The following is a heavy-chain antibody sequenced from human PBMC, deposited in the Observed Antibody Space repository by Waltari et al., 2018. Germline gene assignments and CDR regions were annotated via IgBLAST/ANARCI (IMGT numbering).Heavy chain of an antibody. Sequence: QVQLVQSGAEVKKPGASVKVSCKASGYTFTGYYMHWVRQAPGQGLEWMGWINPNSVGTNYAQKFQGRVTMTRDTSISTAYMELSRLRSDDTAVYYCASGGNSLWYFDLWGRGTLVTVSS. D-gene: IGHD2-21*02. V-gene: IGHV1-2*02. J-gene: IGHJ2*01. CDR1: GYTFTGYY. CDR3: ASGGNSLWYFDL. CDR2: INPNSVGT.